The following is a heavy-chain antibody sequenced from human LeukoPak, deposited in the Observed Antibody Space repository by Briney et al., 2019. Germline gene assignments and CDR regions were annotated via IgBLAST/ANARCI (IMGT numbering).Heavy chain of an antibody. CDR3: ARWLRPSGYYYH. CDR1: GYTFTSYD. V-gene: IGHV1-8*01. J-gene: IGHJ5*02. D-gene: IGHD3-22*01. CDR2: MNPNSGNT. Sequence: ASVKVSCKASGYTFTSYDINWVRQATGQGLEWMGWMNPNSGNTGYAQKFQGRVTTTRNTSISTAYMELSSLRSEDTAVYYCARWLRPSGYYYHWGQGTLVTVPS.